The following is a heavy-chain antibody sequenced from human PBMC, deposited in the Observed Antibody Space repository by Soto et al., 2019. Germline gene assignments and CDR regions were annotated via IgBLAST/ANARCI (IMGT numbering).Heavy chain of an antibody. CDR1: GFTFSSYG. CDR3: AKSKTPGYYYYYGMDV. D-gene: IGHD3-10*01. V-gene: IGHV3-30*18. J-gene: IGHJ6*02. Sequence: QVQLVESGGGVVQPGRSLRLSCAASGFTFSSYGMHWVRQAPGKGLEWVAVISYDGSNKYYADSVKGRFTISRDNSKNTLYLQMNSLRAEDTAVYYCAKSKTPGYYYYYGMDVWGQGTTVTVSS. CDR2: ISYDGSNK.